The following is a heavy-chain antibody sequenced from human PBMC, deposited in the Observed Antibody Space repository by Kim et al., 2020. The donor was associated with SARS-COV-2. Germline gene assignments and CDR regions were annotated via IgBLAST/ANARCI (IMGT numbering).Heavy chain of an antibody. V-gene: IGHV3-23*02. CDR3: AKEENYYGSGSSR. Sequence: DAGKGSITISRDTSKNTLYLQMNSLRAEDTAVYYCAKEENYYGSGSSRWGQGTLVTVSS. D-gene: IGHD3-10*01. J-gene: IGHJ4*02.